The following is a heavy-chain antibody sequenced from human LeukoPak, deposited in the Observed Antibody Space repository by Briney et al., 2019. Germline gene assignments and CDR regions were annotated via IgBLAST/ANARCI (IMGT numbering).Heavy chain of an antibody. Sequence: SVNVSCKASGGTFSRYAISWVRQAPGQGLEWMGGIIPIFGTANYAQKFQGRVTITADESTSTAYMELSSLRSEDTAIYYCARGLGYCSGGTCPNDYWGQGTLVTVSS. CDR3: ARGLGYCSGGTCPNDY. CDR1: GGTFSRYA. V-gene: IGHV1-69*13. D-gene: IGHD2-15*01. CDR2: IIPIFGTA. J-gene: IGHJ4*02.